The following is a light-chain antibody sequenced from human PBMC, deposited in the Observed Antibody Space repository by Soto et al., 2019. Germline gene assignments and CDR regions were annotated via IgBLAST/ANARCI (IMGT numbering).Light chain of an antibody. CDR1: QRLSSN. V-gene: IGKV3-15*01. J-gene: IGKJ1*01. Sequence: EIFLTQSPVTLSVSRWEIVTLSCRASQRLSSNIAWYQQRLGQAPRLLIYRASTRAPGVPARFSGSGSGTDFTLTISSLQSEDFAVYSCLQYHNLWAFGRGTKVDI. CDR2: RAS. CDR3: LQYHNLWA.